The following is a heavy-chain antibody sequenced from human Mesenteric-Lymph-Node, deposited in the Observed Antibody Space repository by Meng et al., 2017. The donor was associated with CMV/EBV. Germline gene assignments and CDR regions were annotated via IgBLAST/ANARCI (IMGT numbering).Heavy chain of an antibody. J-gene: IGHJ4*02. Sequence: GGSLRLSCAASGFTFSSYVMSWVRQAPGKGLEWVSTISGSGGNTFYADSVKGRFTISRDNSKNTLYLQINSLRAEDTAVYYCARLVEYWGQGTLVTVSS. V-gene: IGHV3-23*01. CDR1: GFTFSSYV. CDR3: ARLVEY. D-gene: IGHD6-6*01. CDR2: ISGSGGNT.